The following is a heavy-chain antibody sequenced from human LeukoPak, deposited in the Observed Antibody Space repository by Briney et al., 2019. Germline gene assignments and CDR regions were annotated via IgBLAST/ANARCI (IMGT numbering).Heavy chain of an antibody. Sequence: PSETLCLSCTVSGGAISSSSYSWGWIRQPPGKGLEWSGSIYYSGSTYYNPSLKSRVTISVDTSKNQFSLKLSSVTAADTAVYYCARHNYFDWLSKGPFDYWGQETLVTVSS. CDR2: IYYSGST. J-gene: IGHJ4*02. CDR1: GGAISSSSYS. CDR3: ARHNYFDWLSKGPFDY. D-gene: IGHD3-9*01. V-gene: IGHV4-39*07.